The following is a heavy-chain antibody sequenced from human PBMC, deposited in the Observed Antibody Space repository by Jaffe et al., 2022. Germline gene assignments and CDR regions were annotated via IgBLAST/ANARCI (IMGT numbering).Heavy chain of an antibody. CDR3: ARAQRMATILYYFDY. CDR2: INHSGST. D-gene: IGHD5-12*01. Sequence: QVQLQQWGAGLLKPSETLSLTCAVYGGSFSGYYWSWIRQPPGKGLEWIGEINHSGSTNYNPSLKSRVTISVDTSKNQFSLKLSSVTAADTAVYYCARAQRMATILYYFDYWGQGTLVTVSS. CDR1: GGSFSGYY. V-gene: IGHV4-34*01. J-gene: IGHJ4*02.